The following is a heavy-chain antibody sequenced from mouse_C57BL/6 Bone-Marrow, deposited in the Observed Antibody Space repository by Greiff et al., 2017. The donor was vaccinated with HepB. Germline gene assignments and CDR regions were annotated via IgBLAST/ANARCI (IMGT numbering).Heavy chain of an antibody. CDR3: TTTAHSYYFDY. V-gene: IGHV14-4*01. CDR2: IDPENGDT. D-gene: IGHD3-2*02. CDR1: GFNIKDDY. J-gene: IGHJ2*01. Sequence: VQLQQSGAELVRPGASVKLSCTASGFNIKDDYMHWVKQRPEQGLEWIGWIDPENGDTEYASKFQGKATITADPSSNTAYLQLSSLTSEDTAVYYCTTTAHSYYFDYWGQGTTLTVSS.